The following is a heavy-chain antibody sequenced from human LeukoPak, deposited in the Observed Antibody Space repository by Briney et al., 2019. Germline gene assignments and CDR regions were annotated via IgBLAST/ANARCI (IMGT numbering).Heavy chain of an antibody. V-gene: IGHV3-23*01. CDR1: GFTFSSYA. CDR3: ADSGSHEYYFDY. CDR2: ISGSGGST. Sequence: GGSLRLSCAASGFTFSSYAMSWVRQAPGKGLEWVSAISGSGGSTYYADSVKGRFTISRDNSKNTLYLQMNSLRAEDTAVYYCADSGSHEYYFDYWGQGTLVTVSS. D-gene: IGHD1-26*01. J-gene: IGHJ4*02.